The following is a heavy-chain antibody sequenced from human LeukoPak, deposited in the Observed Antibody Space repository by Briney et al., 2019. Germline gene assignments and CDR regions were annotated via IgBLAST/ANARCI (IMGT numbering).Heavy chain of an antibody. CDR3: ARVICSSTSCYDYYYYGMDV. D-gene: IGHD2-2*01. Sequence: GGSLRLSCAASGFTFSSYNMNWVRQAPGKGLEWVSSISSSSSYIYYADSVKGRFTISRDNAKNSLYLQMNSLRAEDTAVYYCARVICSSTSCYDYYYYGMDVWGQGTTVTVSS. V-gene: IGHV3-21*01. J-gene: IGHJ6*02. CDR1: GFTFSSYN. CDR2: ISSSSSYI.